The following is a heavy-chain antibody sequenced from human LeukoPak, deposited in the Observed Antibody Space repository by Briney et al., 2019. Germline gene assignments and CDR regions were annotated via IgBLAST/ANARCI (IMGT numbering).Heavy chain of an antibody. CDR1: GGSISSYY. Sequence: SETLSLTCTVSGGSISSYYWSWIRQPAGKGLEWIGRIYTSGSTNYNPSLKSRVTMSVDTSKNQFSLKLSSVTAADTAVYYCASRVVTAIPDDAFDIWGQGTMVTVSS. CDR2: IYTSGST. J-gene: IGHJ3*02. CDR3: ASRVVTAIPDDAFDI. D-gene: IGHD2-21*02. V-gene: IGHV4-4*07.